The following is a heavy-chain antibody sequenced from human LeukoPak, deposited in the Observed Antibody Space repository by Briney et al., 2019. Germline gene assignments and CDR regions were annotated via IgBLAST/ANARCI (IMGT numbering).Heavy chain of an antibody. CDR3: STDEERTGTLAIP. CDR1: GFTFSGYG. Sequence: PGRSLRLSCAASGFTFSGYGMHWVRQAPGKGLEWVANIKQDGSEKYYVDSVKGRFTISRDNAKNSLYLQMNSLRAEDTAVYYCSTDEERTGTLAIPWGQGTLVTVSS. V-gene: IGHV3-7*01. D-gene: IGHD1-1*01. J-gene: IGHJ5*02. CDR2: IKQDGSEK.